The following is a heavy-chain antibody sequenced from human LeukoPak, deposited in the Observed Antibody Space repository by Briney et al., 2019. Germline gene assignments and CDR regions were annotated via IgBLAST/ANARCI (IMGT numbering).Heavy chain of an antibody. D-gene: IGHD6-19*01. CDR2: IYYSGST. Sequence: SETLSLTCTVSGGSISSYYWSWIRQPPGKGLEWIGYIYYSGSTNYNPSLKSRVTISVDTSKDQFSLKLSSVTAADTAVYYCARVSYSSGWYVPFDYWGQGTLVTVSS. CDR1: GGSISSYY. V-gene: IGHV4-59*01. CDR3: ARVSYSSGWYVPFDY. J-gene: IGHJ4*02.